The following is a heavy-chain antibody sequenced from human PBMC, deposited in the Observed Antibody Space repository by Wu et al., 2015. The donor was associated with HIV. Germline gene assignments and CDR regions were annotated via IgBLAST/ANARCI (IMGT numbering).Heavy chain of an antibody. CDR1: GYTFTSYY. J-gene: IGHJ4*02. Sequence: QVQLVQSGAEVKKPGASVKVSCKASGYTFTSYYMHWVRQAPGQGLEWMGIINPSGGSTSYAQKFQGRVTMTRDTSTSTVYMELSSLRSEDTAVYYCARASRGVILTPYYFDYWGQGTLVHRLL. CDR3: ARASRGVILTPYYFDY. CDR2: INPSGGST. V-gene: IGHV1-46*03. D-gene: IGHD3-10*01.